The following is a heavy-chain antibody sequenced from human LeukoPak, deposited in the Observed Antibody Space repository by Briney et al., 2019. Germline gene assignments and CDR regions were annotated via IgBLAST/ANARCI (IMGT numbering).Heavy chain of an antibody. D-gene: IGHD3-10*01. Sequence: PSETLSLTCTVSGGSISSSSYYWGWLRQPPGKGLEWIGSIYYSGSTYYNPSLKSRVTISVDTSKNQFSLKLSSVTAADTAVYYCARGTDLMVRGEYYFDYWGQGTLVTVSS. J-gene: IGHJ4*02. CDR1: GGSISSSSYY. CDR2: IYYSGST. CDR3: ARGTDLMVRGEYYFDY. V-gene: IGHV4-39*07.